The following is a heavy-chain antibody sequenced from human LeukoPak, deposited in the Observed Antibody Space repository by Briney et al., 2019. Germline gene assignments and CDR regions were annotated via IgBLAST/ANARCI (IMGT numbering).Heavy chain of an antibody. CDR3: ARDLVTVTKGFDI. CDR2: ISYIGTT. D-gene: IGHD4-17*01. J-gene: IGHJ3*02. V-gene: IGHV4-59*11. CDR1: DDSFSSHY. Sequence: SETLSLTCAVSDDSFSSHYWTWIRQPPGKGLEWIGYISYIGTTNYNPSLKSRVTISIDTSKNQFSLKVRSVTAADTAVYYCARDLVTVTKGFDIWGQGTMVRVSS.